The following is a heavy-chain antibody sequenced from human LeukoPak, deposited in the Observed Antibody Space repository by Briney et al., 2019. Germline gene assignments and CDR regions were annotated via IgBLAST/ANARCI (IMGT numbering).Heavy chain of an antibody. CDR3: ARGETELLWFGP. J-gene: IGHJ5*02. CDR2: IIPILGTV. CDR1: GGTFSSYA. D-gene: IGHD3-10*01. Sequence: SVKVSCKASGGTFSSYAISWVRQAPGQGLEWMGGIIPILGTVNYAQKFQGRVTITADKSTSTAYMELSSLRSEDTAVYYCARGETELLWFGPWGQGTLVTVSS. V-gene: IGHV1-69*10.